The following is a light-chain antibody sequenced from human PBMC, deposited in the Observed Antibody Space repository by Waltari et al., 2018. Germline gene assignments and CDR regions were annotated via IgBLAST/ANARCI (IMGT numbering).Light chain of an antibody. CDR2: GTS. V-gene: IGKV3-20*01. CDR3: QQYDGEVVT. J-gene: IGKJ4*01. CDR1: QSVTSIS. Sequence: ASQSVTSISVTWYQQKRSQAPRLIIYGTSSRASGIPDRFSGSGSAKVFPLTISRLEPEDFAVYYCQQYDGEVVTFGGGTKVEI.